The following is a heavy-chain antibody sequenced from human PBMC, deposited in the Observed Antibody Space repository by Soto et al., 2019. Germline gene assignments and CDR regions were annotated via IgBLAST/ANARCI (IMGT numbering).Heavy chain of an antibody. D-gene: IGHD6-13*01. Sequence: GGSLRLSCAASGFTFSSYEMNWVRQAPGKGLEWVSYISSSGSTIYYADSVKGRFTISRDNAKNSLYLQMNSLRAEDTAVYYCARFSKQQLVERVNYYYYGMDVCGPGTTLTVSS. CDR1: GFTFSSYE. V-gene: IGHV3-48*03. CDR2: ISSSGSTI. J-gene: IGHJ6*02. CDR3: ARFSKQQLVERVNYYYYGMDV.